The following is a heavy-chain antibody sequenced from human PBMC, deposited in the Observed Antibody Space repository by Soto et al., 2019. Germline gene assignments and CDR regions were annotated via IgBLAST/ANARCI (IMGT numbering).Heavy chain of an antibody. D-gene: IGHD2-8*01. CDR2: ITGNKGLI. CDR3: TKDRAHDGLYPFDF. Sequence: VQLLESGGGLVQPGGSLSLSCAASGFSFSTYAMNWVRQAPGGGLEWVAVITGNKGLIKNADSVKSRFTISRDNSQNVLYLQMSSLRAEDTAMYYCTKDRAHDGLYPFDFWAQGTLVTVSS. J-gene: IGHJ4*02. V-gene: IGHV3-23*01. CDR1: GFSFSTYA.